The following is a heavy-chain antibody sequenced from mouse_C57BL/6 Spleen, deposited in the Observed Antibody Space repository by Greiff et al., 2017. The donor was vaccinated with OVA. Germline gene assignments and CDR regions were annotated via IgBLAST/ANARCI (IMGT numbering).Heavy chain of an antibody. V-gene: IGHV5-6*01. CDR2: ISSGGSYT. D-gene: IGHD1-1*01. Sequence: VQLVESGGDLVKPGGSLKLSCAASGFTFSSYGMSWVRQTPDKRLEWVATISSGGSYTYYPDSVKGRFTISRDNAKNTLYLQMSSLKSEDTAMYYCARHDYYGSSLLGFDVWGTGTTVTVSS. J-gene: IGHJ1*03. CDR1: GFTFSSYG. CDR3: ARHDYYGSSLLGFDV.